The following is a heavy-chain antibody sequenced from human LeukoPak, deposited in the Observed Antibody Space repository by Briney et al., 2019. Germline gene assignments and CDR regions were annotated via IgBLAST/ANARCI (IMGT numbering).Heavy chain of an antibody. D-gene: IGHD3-22*01. Sequence: GGSLGLSCAASGFTFSSYSMNWVRQAPGKGLEWVSSISSSSSYIYYADSVKGRFTISRDNAKNSLYLQMNSLRAEDTAVYYCARSQPTITTIVDDAFDIWGQGTMVTVSS. CDR1: GFTFSSYS. J-gene: IGHJ3*02. CDR3: ARSQPTITTIVDDAFDI. CDR2: ISSSSSYI. V-gene: IGHV3-21*01.